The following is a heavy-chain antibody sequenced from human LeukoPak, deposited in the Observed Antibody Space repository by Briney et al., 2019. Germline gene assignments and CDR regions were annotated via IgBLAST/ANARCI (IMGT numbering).Heavy chain of an antibody. CDR3: ARNYYGDFDY. J-gene: IGHJ4*02. Sequence: SETLSLTCAVSGGSISSGGYSWSWIRQPPGKGLEWIGYIYHSRSTYYNPSLKSRVTISVDRSKNQFSLKLSSVTAADTAVYYCARNYYGDFDYWGQGTLVTVSS. V-gene: IGHV4-30-2*01. CDR1: GGSISSGGYS. D-gene: IGHD4-17*01. CDR2: IYHSRST.